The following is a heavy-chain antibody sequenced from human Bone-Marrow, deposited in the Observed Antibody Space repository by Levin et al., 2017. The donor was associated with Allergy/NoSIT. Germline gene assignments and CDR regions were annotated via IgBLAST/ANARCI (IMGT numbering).Heavy chain of an antibody. J-gene: IGHJ4*02. CDR3: ARHQWEYLGGDS. CDR2: IYPGDSET. CDR1: GYSFTNYW. Sequence: GESLKISCKASGYSFTNYWIGWVRQMPGRGLEWMGIIYPGDSETRYSPPFQGQVIISADKSITTAYVQWSSLKASDTAIYYCARHQWEYLGGDSWGQGTQVAVSS. D-gene: IGHD1-26*01. V-gene: IGHV5-51*01.